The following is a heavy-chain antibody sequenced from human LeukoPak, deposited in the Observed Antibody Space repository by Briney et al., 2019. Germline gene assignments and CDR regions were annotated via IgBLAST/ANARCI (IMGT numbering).Heavy chain of an antibody. J-gene: IGHJ5*02. D-gene: IGHD2-2*01. Sequence: SQTLSLTCTVSGGSISSGSYYWSWIRQPAGKGLEWIGRIYTSGSTNYNPSLKSRVTISVDTSKNQFSLKLSSVTAADTAVYYCAREDQLLWFDPWGQGTLVTVSS. V-gene: IGHV4-61*02. CDR3: AREDQLLWFDP. CDR1: GGSISSGSYY. CDR2: IYTSGST.